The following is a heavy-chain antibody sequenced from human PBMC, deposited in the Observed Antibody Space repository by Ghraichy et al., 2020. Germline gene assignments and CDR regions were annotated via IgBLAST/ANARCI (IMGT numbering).Heavy chain of an antibody. D-gene: IGHD2-15*01. J-gene: IGHJ5*02. CDR3: ARKAVRCSGGSCYLGTYNWFDP. V-gene: IGHV4-34*01. CDR1: GGSFSGYY. CDR2: INHSGST. Sequence: SQTLSLTCAVYGGSFSGYYWSWIRQPPGKGLEWIGEINHSGSTKNNPSLKSRVTISVDTSKNQFSLKLSSVTAADTAVYYCARKAVRCSGGSCYLGTYNWFDPWGQGTLVTVSS.